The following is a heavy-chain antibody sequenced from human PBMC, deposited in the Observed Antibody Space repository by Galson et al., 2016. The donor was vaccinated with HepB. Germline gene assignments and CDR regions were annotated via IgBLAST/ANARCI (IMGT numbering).Heavy chain of an antibody. CDR3: ARQGGYVGHYFDY. J-gene: IGHJ4*02. V-gene: IGHV4-31*03. CDR1: GGSIINGDYH. CDR2: ISYSGRT. Sequence: TLSLTCTVSGGSIINGDYHWTWIRQHPVKGLEWIGYISYSGRTYYNPSLKSRVTLSVDTSKNQFSLRLSSVTAADTAVYYCARQGGYVGHYFDYWGQGTLVTVSS. D-gene: IGHD3-22*01.